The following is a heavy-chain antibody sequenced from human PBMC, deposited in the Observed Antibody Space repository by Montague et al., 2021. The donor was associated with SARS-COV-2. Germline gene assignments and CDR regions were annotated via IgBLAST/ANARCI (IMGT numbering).Heavy chain of an antibody. CDR1: SGSISPSDTHC. CDR2: ISYSGST. CDR3: ARHRSYYENGFDP. J-gene: IGHJ5*02. V-gene: IGHV4-39*01. D-gene: IGHD3-3*01. Sequence: SETRSLTCVVSSGSISPSDTHCWGWVRQAPGKGLEWIATISYSGSTSYNPPLRSRVTISVDTSKNQISLNLRSVTAADTAMYYCARHRSYYENGFDPWGQGTLVTVSS.